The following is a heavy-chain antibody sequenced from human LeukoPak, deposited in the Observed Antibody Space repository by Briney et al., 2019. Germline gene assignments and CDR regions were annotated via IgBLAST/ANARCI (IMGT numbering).Heavy chain of an antibody. D-gene: IGHD1-26*01. J-gene: IGHJ4*02. CDR2: ISAYNGNT. CDR1: GYTFTSYG. V-gene: IGHV1-18*01. CDR3: ARDPSAYSGSYYGFDY. Sequence: GASVKVSCKASGYTFTSYGISWVRQAPGQGLEWMGWISAYNGNTNYAQKLQGRVTMTTDTSTSTAYMELRSLRSDDTAVYYCARDPSAYSGSYYGFDYWGQGTLVTVSS.